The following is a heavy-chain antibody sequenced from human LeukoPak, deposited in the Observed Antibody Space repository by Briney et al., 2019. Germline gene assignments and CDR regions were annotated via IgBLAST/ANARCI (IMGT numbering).Heavy chain of an antibody. Sequence: GGSLRLSCAASGFTFSSYAMSWVRQAPGKGLEWVSAISGSGGSTYYADSVKGRFTISRDNSKNTLYLQMNSLRAEDTAVYYCASSHVLRYFDWLLPFDYWGQGTLVAVSS. V-gene: IGHV3-23*01. CDR2: ISGSGGST. CDR3: ASSHVLRYFDWLLPFDY. J-gene: IGHJ4*02. D-gene: IGHD3-9*01. CDR1: GFTFSSYA.